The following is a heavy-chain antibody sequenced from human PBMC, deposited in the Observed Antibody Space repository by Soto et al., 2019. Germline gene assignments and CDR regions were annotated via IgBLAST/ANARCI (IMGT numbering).Heavy chain of an antibody. CDR3: AKEVYSGSHLDY. V-gene: IGHV3-30*18. CDR1: GFTFSSYG. Sequence: PGGSLRLSCAASGFTFSSYGMHWVRQAPGKGLEWVAVISYDGSNKYYADSVKGRFTISRDNSKNTLYLQMNSLRAEDTAVYYCAKEVYSGSHLDYWGQGTLVTVSS. D-gene: IGHD1-26*01. J-gene: IGHJ4*02. CDR2: ISYDGSNK.